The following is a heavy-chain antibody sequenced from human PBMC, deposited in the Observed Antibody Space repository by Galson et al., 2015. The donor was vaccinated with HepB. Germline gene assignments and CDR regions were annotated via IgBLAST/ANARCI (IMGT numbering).Heavy chain of an antibody. J-gene: IGHJ4*02. V-gene: IGHV3-23*01. CDR3: AKRSASGAYCDS. CDR2: ITASGGDT. CDR1: GFTFNNYG. Sequence: SLRLSCAASGFTFNNYGMAWVRQAPGKGPEWVSTITASGGDTFYAGSVKGRFTTSRDNSKNMFFLQMNSLRAEDSAEYYCAKRSASGAYCDSWGQGTLVTVSS. D-gene: IGHD3-10*01.